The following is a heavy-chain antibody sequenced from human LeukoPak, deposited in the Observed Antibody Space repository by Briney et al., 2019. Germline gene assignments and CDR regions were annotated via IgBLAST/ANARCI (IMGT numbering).Heavy chain of an antibody. Sequence: GGSLRLSCAASGFTFSSYWMHWVRQAPGKGLVWVSRINSDGSSTSYADSVKGRFTISRDNAKNTLYLQMNSLRVEDTAVYYCARVQILTGYPTSCMDVWGQGTTVTVSS. CDR3: ARVQILTGYPTSCMDV. V-gene: IGHV3-74*01. J-gene: IGHJ6*02. CDR2: INSDGSST. CDR1: GFTFSSYW. D-gene: IGHD3-9*01.